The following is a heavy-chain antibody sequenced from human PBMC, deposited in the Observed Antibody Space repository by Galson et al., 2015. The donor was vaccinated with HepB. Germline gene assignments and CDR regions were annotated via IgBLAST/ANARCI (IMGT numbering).Heavy chain of an antibody. CDR3: ARMRVYCSGGSCYSSGWFDP. CDR1: GFSLSTSGMC. D-gene: IGHD2-15*01. CDR2: IDWDDDK. J-gene: IGHJ5*02. Sequence: PALVKPTQTLTLTCTFSGFSLSTSGMCVSWIRQPPGKALEWLALIDWDDDKYYSTSLKTRLTISKDTPKNQVVLTMTNMDPVDTATYYCARMRVYCSGGSCYSSGWFDPWGQGTLVTVSS. V-gene: IGHV2-70*01.